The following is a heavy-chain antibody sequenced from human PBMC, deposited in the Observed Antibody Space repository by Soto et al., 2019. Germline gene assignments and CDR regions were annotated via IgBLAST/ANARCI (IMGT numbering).Heavy chain of an antibody. Sequence: QVQLVQSGAEVKKPGASVKVSCKASGYTFTSYGISWVRQAPGQGLEWMGWISAYNGNTNYAQKLQGRVTMTTDTSTSTAYMELRSLRSDDTAVYYCARESYYDILTGYYPPHPVGMDVWGQGTTVTVSS. J-gene: IGHJ6*02. V-gene: IGHV1-18*01. CDR3: ARESYYDILTGYYPPHPVGMDV. CDR1: GYTFTSYG. CDR2: ISAYNGNT. D-gene: IGHD3-9*01.